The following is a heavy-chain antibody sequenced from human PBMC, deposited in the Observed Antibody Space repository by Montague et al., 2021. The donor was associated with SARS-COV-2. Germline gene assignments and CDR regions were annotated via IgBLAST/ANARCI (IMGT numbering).Heavy chain of an antibody. V-gene: IGHV4-39*01. D-gene: IGHD4-17*01. Sequence: SETLSLTCTVSGGSVRSSNDCWGWIRQPPGKGLDWIANFYYSGNTYYNPSPKSRVTISVDTSNNQFSLKLSSVTAADTAVYYCARGPKMYGELADYWGQGTPVTVSS. CDR1: GGSVRSSNDC. J-gene: IGHJ4*02. CDR2: FYYSGNT. CDR3: ARGPKMYGELADY.